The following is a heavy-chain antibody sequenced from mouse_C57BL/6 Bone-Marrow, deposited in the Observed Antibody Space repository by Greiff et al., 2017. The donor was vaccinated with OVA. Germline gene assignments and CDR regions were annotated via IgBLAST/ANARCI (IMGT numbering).Heavy chain of an antibody. CDR2: INPGSGGT. V-gene: IGHV1-54*01. CDR3: ARAYYAMDY. J-gene: IGHJ4*01. Sequence: QVQLKESGAELVRPGTSVKVSCKASGYAFTNYLIEWVKQRPGQGLELIGVINPGSGGTNYNEKFKGKATLTADKSSSTAYMQLSSLTSEDSAVYFCARAYYAMDYWGQGTSVTVSS. CDR1: GYAFTNYL. D-gene: IGHD3-1*01.